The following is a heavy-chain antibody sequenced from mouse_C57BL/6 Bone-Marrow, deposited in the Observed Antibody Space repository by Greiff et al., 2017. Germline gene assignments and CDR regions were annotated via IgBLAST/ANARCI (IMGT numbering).Heavy chain of an antibody. J-gene: IGHJ4*01. CDR1: GYSFTDYN. V-gene: IGHV1-39*01. CDR3: ARGYDYDYAMDY. CDR2: INPNYGTT. D-gene: IGHD2-4*01. Sequence: EVHLVESGPELVKPGASVKISCKASGYSFTDYNMNWVKQSNGKSLEWIGVINPNYGTTSYNQKFKVKATLPVDQSSSTAYMQLNSLTSEDSAVYYCARGYDYDYAMDYWGQGTSVTVSS.